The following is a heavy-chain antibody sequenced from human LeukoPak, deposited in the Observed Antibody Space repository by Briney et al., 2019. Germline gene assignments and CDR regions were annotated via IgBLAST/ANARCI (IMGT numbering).Heavy chain of an antibody. CDR2: IKSKTDGGTT. D-gene: IGHD3-10*01. CDR3: TRTYSYGSGANY. J-gene: IGHJ4*02. Sequence: GGSLRLSCAASGFTFSNAWMSWVRQAPGKGLEWVGRIKSKTDGGTTDYAAPVKGRFTISRDNSKNTLYLQMNSLKTEDTAVYYCTRTYSYGSGANYWGQGTLVTVSS. V-gene: IGHV3-15*01. CDR1: GFTFSNAW.